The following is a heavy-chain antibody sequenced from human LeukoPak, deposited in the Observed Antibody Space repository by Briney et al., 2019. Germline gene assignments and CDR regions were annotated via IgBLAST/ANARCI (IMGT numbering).Heavy chain of an antibody. CDR3: ARDGPYPYSSSWFFDY. D-gene: IGHD6-13*01. V-gene: IGHV3-33*01. J-gene: IGHJ4*02. Sequence: GGSLRLSCAASGFTFSSYGMHWVRQAPGKGLEWVAVIWYDGSNKYYADSVKGRFTISRDNSKNTLYLQMNSLRAEDTAVYYCARDGPYPYSSSWFFDYWGQGTLVTVSS. CDR1: GFTFSSYG. CDR2: IWYDGSNK.